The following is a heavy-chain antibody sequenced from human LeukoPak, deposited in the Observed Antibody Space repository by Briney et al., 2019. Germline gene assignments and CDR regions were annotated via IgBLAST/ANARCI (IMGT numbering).Heavy chain of an antibody. CDR3: AKADWEDYYGSGSYYQT. CDR2: ISESDGRT. J-gene: IGHJ5*02. D-gene: IGHD3-10*01. CDR1: GFTFRSYA. Sequence: AGGSLRLSCAASGFTFRSYAMNWVRQAPGKGLEWVSTISESDGRTLYADSAKGRFTISRDNSKNTLYLQMNSLRAEDTAVYYCAKADWEDYYGSGSYYQTWGQGTLVTVSS. V-gene: IGHV3-23*01.